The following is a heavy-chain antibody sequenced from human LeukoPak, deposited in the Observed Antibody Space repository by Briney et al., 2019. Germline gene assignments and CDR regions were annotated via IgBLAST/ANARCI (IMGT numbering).Heavy chain of an antibody. CDR3: ARDREVAVAGTGYNWFDP. J-gene: IGHJ5*02. CDR1: GFTFSSYS. CDR2: ISSSSTI. D-gene: IGHD6-19*01. V-gene: IGHV3-48*02. Sequence: GGSLRLSCAASGFTFSSYSMNWVRQAPGKGLEWVSYISSSSTIYYADSVKGRFTISRDNAKNSLYLQMNSLRDEDTAVYYCARDREVAVAGTGYNWFDPWGQGTLVTVSS.